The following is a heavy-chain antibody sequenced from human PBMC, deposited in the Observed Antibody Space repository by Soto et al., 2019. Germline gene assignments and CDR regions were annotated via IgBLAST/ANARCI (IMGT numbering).Heavy chain of an antibody. V-gene: IGHV2-5*01. D-gene: IGHD2-21*01. CDR1: GFPFCVSGVG. CDR2: VFWNDDK. J-gene: IGHJ4*02. CDR3: ARAYTYDFDH. Sequence: QITLKASGPTLVKPTQTLTLTCTFSGFPFCVSGVGVGWIRQPPGRALERLGLVFWNDDKRYSPSLESRLTLTKDTSNIQVVLTVTNLDPGDTGTYYCARAYTYDFDHWGQGTLVTVSS.